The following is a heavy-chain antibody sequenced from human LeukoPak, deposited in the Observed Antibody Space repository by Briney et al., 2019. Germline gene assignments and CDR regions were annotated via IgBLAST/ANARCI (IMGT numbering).Heavy chain of an antibody. Sequence: PGGSLRLSCAASGFTVSSNYMSWVRQAPGRGLEWVSVIYSGGSTYYADSVKGRLTISRDNSKNTLSLQMNSLRAEDTAVYYCARRNNNDAFDIWGQGTMVTVSS. D-gene: IGHD1-14*01. CDR2: IYSGGST. V-gene: IGHV3-53*01. CDR1: GFTVSSNY. CDR3: ARRNNNDAFDI. J-gene: IGHJ3*02.